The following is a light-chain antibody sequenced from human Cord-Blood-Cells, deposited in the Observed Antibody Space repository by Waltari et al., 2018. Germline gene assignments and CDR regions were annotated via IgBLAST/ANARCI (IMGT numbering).Light chain of an antibody. CDR2: DAS. Sequence: DIQMTQSPSTLSASVGDRVTITCRASQSISSWLAWYQQKPGKAPKLLIYDASSLESGVPARFSGSGFGTEFPLPISSLQPDDFATYCCQQNNSYPYTFGQGTKLEIK. V-gene: IGKV1-5*01. J-gene: IGKJ2*01. CDR3: QQNNSYPYT. CDR1: QSISSW.